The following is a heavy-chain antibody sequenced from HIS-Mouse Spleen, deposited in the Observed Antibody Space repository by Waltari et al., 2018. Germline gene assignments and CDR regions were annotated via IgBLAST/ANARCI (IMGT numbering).Heavy chain of an antibody. V-gene: IGHV4-39*07. Sequence: QLQLQESGPGLVKPSETLSLTCTVSGGSISSSSYYWGGIRQPPGKGLEWIGSIYYSGSTNNNPSLRSRVTISVDTSKNQFSLKLSSVTAAETAVYYCAREIPYSSSWYDWYFDLWGRGTLVTVSS. D-gene: IGHD6-13*01. CDR2: IYYSGST. CDR1: GGSISSSSYY. J-gene: IGHJ2*01. CDR3: AREIPYSSSWYDWYFDL.